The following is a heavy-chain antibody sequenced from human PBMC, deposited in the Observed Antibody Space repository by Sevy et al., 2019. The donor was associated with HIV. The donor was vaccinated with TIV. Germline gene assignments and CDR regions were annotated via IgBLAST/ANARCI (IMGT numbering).Heavy chain of an antibody. J-gene: IGHJ4*02. Sequence: ASVKVSCKVSGYTLTQFSMHWVRQAPGKGLEWMGSFDPEDGETIYARKFQGRVTMTEDRSTDTAYMQLTSLRSEDTAVFFCAITKDYYDSSGYPFDYWGLGTLVTVSS. D-gene: IGHD3-22*01. CDR1: GYTLTQFS. CDR2: FDPEDGET. CDR3: AITKDYYDSSGYPFDY. V-gene: IGHV1-24*01.